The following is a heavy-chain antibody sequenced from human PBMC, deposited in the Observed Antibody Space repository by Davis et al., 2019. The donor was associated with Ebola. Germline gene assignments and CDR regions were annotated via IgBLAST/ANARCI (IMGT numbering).Heavy chain of an antibody. CDR1: GGSSSGYY. Sequence: GGSLRLSCAVHGGSSSGYYWSWIRQAPGKGLEWVSAISGSGGSTYYADPVKGRFTISRDNSKNTLYLQMNSLRAEDTAVYYCAKESASGYSYGCGDYWGQGTLVTVSS. CDR2: ISGSGGST. CDR3: AKESASGYSYGCGDY. D-gene: IGHD5-18*01. J-gene: IGHJ4*02. V-gene: IGHV3-23*01.